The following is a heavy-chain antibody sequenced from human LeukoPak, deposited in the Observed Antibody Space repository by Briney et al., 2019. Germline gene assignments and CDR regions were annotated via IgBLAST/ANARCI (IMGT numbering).Heavy chain of an antibody. J-gene: IGHJ4*02. CDR2: INWNGGGT. V-gene: IGHV3-20*04. CDR1: GFSFKDYG. CDR3: ARDLIRLTGWTNFGY. D-gene: IGHD4/OR15-4a*01. Sequence: TGGSLRLSCAATGFSFKDYGMHWVRQPPGKGLEWVSAINWNGGGTDYADSVKGRFTISRDNAKNSLYLQMNSLRAEDTALYYCARDLIRLTGWTNFGYWGQGTLVTVSS.